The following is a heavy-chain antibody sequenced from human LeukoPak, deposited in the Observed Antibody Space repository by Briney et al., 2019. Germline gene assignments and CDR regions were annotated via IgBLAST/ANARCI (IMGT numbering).Heavy chain of an antibody. D-gene: IGHD1-26*01. CDR2: IYYSGST. J-gene: IGHJ3*02. CDR1: GGSISSYY. V-gene: IGHV4-59*01. Sequence: SETLSLTCTVSGGSISSYYWSWIRQPPGKGLEWIGCIYYSGSTNYNPSLKSRVTISVDTSKNQFSLKLSSVTAADTAVYYCARDGVGATFAFDIWGQGTMVTVSS. CDR3: ARDGVGATFAFDI.